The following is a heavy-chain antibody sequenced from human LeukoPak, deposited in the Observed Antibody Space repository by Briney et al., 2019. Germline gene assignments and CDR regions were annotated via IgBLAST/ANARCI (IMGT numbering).Heavy chain of an antibody. V-gene: IGHV4-59*11. CDR3: ARERPYNWFDP. CDR1: GGSLSSHY. CDR2: IYYSGST. Sequence: SETLSLTCTVSGGSLSSHYWSWIRQPPGKGLEWIGYIYYSGSTNYNPSLKSRVTISVDTSKNQFSLKLSGVTAADTAVYYWARERPYNWFDPGGQGTLVTVSS. J-gene: IGHJ5*02.